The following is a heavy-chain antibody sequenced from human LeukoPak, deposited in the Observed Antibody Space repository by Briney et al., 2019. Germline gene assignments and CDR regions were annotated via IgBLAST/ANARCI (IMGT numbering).Heavy chain of an antibody. V-gene: IGHV4-34*01. CDR1: GGSFSGYY. J-gene: IGHJ3*02. Sequence: KPSETLSLTCAVYGGSFSGYYWSWIRQPPGEGLEWIGEINHSGSTNYNPSLKSRVTISVDTSKNQFSLKLSSVTAADTAVYYCARSSSSSWYGSFDIWGQGTMVTVSS. CDR2: INHSGST. CDR3: ARSSSSSWYGSFDI. D-gene: IGHD6-13*01.